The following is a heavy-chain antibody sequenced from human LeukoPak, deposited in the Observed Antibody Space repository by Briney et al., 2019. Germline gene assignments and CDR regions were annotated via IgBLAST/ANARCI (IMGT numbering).Heavy chain of an antibody. CDR1: GFTFSRYA. V-gene: IGHV3-30-3*01. CDR2: MSYDGSKQ. D-gene: IGHD4-11*01. CDR3: ARESYGNYFFDS. Sequence: PGGSLRLSCAASGFTFSRYAMHWVRQVPGKGLEWVAIMSYDGSKQYYADSLKGRFTISRDNSKNTLYLQMNSLRAEDTAAYSCARESYGNYFFDSWGQGTLVTVSS. J-gene: IGHJ4*02.